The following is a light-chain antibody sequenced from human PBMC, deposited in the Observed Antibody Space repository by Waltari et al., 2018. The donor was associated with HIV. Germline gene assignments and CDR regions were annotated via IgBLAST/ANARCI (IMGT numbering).Light chain of an antibody. CDR1: STGVRGYSY. CDR3: CSFAGTYTYV. J-gene: IGLJ1*01. CDR2: DVN. V-gene: IGLV2-11*01. Sequence: QSALTQPRSVSGSPGQSVTLSCTWPSTGVRGYSYVSWYQHHPGNAPKLMIFDVNKRPSGVPDRFSGSKSGNTASLTISGLQAEDEADYYCCSFAGTYTYVFGTGTKVIVL.